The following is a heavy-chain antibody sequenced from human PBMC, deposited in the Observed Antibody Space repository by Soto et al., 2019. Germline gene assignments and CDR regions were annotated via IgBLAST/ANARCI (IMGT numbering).Heavy chain of an antibody. CDR3: ATDSSGDAFDS. CDR1: GYTFTSYA. CDR2: INAGNGNT. V-gene: IGHV1-3*01. J-gene: IGHJ3*02. D-gene: IGHD6-25*01. Sequence: ASVKVSCKASGYTFTSYAMHWVRQAPGQRLEWMGWINAGNGNTKYSQKFQGRVTITRDTSVSTAYMELSSLRSEDTAMYYCATDSSGDAFDSWGQGTRVTVAS.